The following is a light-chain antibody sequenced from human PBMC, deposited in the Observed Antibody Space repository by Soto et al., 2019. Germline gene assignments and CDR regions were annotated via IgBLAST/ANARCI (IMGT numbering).Light chain of an antibody. V-gene: IGLV2-14*01. J-gene: IGLJ1*01. CDR2: DVN. CDR1: SSDVGGYNY. Sequence: QSALTQPASVSGSPGQSITISCTGTSSDVGGYNYVSWYQQNPGKAPKLMIYDVNNRPSGVSYRFSGSKSGNTASLTISGPQAEDEADYYCSSYTSSSTRVFGTGTKVTVL. CDR3: SSYTSSSTRV.